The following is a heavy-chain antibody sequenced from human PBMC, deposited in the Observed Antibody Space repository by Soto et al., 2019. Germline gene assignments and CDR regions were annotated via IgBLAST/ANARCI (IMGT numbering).Heavy chain of an antibody. V-gene: IGHV1-2*02. CDR3: ARQHGCGSDCWNYFGY. D-gene: IGHD2-21*02. CDR2: INPNSGDT. Sequence: ASVKVSCKASGYTFTAYCVQWVRQAPGQGLQWMGWINPNSGDTKYAQEFQGRVTLTRDTSISTVYMELSRLTSDDTAVYYCARQHGCGSDCWNYFGYWGQGTLVPVSS. J-gene: IGHJ4*02. CDR1: GYTFTAYC.